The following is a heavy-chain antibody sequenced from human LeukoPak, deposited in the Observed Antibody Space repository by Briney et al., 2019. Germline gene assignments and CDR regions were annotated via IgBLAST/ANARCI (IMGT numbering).Heavy chain of an antibody. V-gene: IGHV1-69*04. CDR3: AGEGDYGCNEVDY. Sequence: SVKVSCKASGGTFSGYTISWVRQAPGQGLEWMGRIIPILGIANYAQKFQGRVTITADKSTSTAYMELSSLRSEDTAVYYCAGEGDYGCNEVDYWGQGTLVTVSS. CDR2: IIPILGIA. J-gene: IGHJ4*02. D-gene: IGHD4-23*01. CDR1: GGTFSGYT.